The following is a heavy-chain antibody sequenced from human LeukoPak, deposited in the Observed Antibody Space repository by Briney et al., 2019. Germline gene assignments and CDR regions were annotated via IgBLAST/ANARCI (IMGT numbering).Heavy chain of an antibody. V-gene: IGHV3-23*01. Sequence: GGSPRLSCAASGFTFSSYAMSWVRRAPGKGLEWVSAISGSGSNTYYADSVKGRFTISRDNSKNMLYLQMNSLRAEDTAVYYCARDLSLGYCSSTSCYPGFDYWGQGTLVTVSS. D-gene: IGHD2-2*01. CDR1: GFTFSSYA. CDR2: ISGSGSNT. CDR3: ARDLSLGYCSSTSCYPGFDY. J-gene: IGHJ4*02.